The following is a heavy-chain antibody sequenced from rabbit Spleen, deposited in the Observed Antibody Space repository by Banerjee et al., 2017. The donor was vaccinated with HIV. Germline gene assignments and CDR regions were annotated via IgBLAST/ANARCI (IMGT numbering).Heavy chain of an antibody. CDR3: ARDACTSFSTYGMDL. J-gene: IGHJ6*01. V-gene: IGHV1S40*01. CDR1: GFSFSSSYY. Sequence: QSLEESGGGLVKPEGSLTLTCTASGFSFSSSYYMCWVRQAPGKGLEWIGCIGFGSTGNTSYASWAKGRFTITKNSSTTVTLQMTSRTAADKATYFFARDACTSFSTYGMDLWGPGTLVTVS. CDR2: IGFGSTGNT. D-gene: IGHD8-1*01.